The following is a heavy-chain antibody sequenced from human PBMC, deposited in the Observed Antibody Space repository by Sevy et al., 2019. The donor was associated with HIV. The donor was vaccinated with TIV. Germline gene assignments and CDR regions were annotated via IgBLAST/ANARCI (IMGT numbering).Heavy chain of an antibody. CDR1: GFTFSSYD. D-gene: IGHD1-26*01. CDR3: ARGRGMVAPPRGAFDY. J-gene: IGHJ4*02. CDR2: IGTAGDT. Sequence: GGSLRLSCAASGFTFSSYDMHWVRQATGKGLEWVSAIGTAGDTYYPGSVKGRFTISRENAKNSFYLQMNSLRAGDTAVYYCARGRGMVAPPRGAFDYWGQGTLVTVSS. V-gene: IGHV3-13*01.